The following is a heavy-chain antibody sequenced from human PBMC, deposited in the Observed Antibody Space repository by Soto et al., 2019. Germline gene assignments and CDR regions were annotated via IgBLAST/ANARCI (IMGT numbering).Heavy chain of an antibody. CDR1: GYSFTGYS. V-gene: IGHV1-2*04. Sequence: ASVKVSCKASGYSFTGYSMHWVRQAPGQGLEWMGWINPNSGATNYAQKFQGWVTMTRDTSISTAYMELSRLRSDDTAVYYCARGERVAGTTRINYYYYYYMDVWGKGTTVTVSS. CDR3: ARGERVAGTTRINYYYYYYMDV. CDR2: INPNSGAT. D-gene: IGHD6-19*01. J-gene: IGHJ6*03.